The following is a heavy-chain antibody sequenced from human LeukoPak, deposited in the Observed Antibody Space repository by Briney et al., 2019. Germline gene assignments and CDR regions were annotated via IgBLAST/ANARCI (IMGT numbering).Heavy chain of an antibody. CDR1: GFTVSSNY. CDR3: ARSHMSRGGGSCYIDY. J-gene: IGHJ4*02. CDR2: IYSGGST. D-gene: IGHD2-15*01. Sequence: AGSLCFYCAGSGFTVSSNYMSWVRQAPGKGLKWVSVIYSGGSTYYADSVKGRFTISRDNSKNTLYVQMNSLRAEDTAVYYCARSHMSRGGGSCYIDYWGQGTLVTVSS. V-gene: IGHV3-53*01.